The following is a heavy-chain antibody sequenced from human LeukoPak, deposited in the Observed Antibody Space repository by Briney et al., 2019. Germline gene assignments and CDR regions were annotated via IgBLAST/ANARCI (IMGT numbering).Heavy chain of an antibody. CDR1: GGTFSSYA. Sequence: SVKVSCKASGGTFSSYAISWVRQAPGQGLEWMGRIIPILGIANYAQKFQGRVTITADKSTSTAYMELSSLRSEDTAVYYCARRGSSTQDWFDPWGQGTLVTVSS. V-gene: IGHV1-69*04. J-gene: IGHJ5*02. CDR3: ARRGSSTQDWFDP. CDR2: IIPILGIA. D-gene: IGHD6-13*01.